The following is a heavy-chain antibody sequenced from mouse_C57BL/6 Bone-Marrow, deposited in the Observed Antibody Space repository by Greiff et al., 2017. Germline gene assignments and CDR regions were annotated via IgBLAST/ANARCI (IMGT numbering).Heavy chain of an antibody. V-gene: IGHV14-4*01. CDR3: TTGYYYGSSSYWDFEV. Sequence: VQLQQSGAELVRPGASVKLSCTASGFNIKDDWMHWVKQRPEQGLEWIGWIDPENGDTDYASKFQGKATITADTSSNTAYLQLSSLTSEDTAVYYGTTGYYYGSSSYWDFEVWGTGTTVTVSS. D-gene: IGHD1-1*01. J-gene: IGHJ1*03. CDR1: GFNIKDDW. CDR2: IDPENGDT.